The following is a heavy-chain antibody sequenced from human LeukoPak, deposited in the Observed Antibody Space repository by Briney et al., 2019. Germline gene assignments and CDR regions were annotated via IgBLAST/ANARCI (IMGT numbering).Heavy chain of an antibody. J-gene: IGHJ5*02. V-gene: IGHV1-46*01. CDR2: INPSGGST. D-gene: IGHD3-3*01. CDR1: GYTFTSYY. Sequence: ASVKVSCKASGYTFTSYYMHWVRQAPGQGLEWMGIINPSGGSTSYAQKFQGRVTMTRDTSTSTVYMELSRLRSEDTAVYYCAREGLRFLEWFSRNNWFDPWGQGTLVTVSS. CDR3: AREGLRFLEWFSRNNWFDP.